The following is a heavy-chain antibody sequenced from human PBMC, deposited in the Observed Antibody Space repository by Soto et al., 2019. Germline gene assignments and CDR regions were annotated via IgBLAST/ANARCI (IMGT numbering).Heavy chain of an antibody. J-gene: IGHJ4*02. V-gene: IGHV4-34*01. CDR2: INHSGST. CDR1: GGSFRGYY. Sequence: SETLSLTCAVYGGSFRGYYWSWIRQPPGKGLEWIGEINHSGSTNYNPSLKSRVTISVHTSKNQFSLKLSSVTAADTAVYYCARSGAGIRLWLRSWRVDYWGQGTLVTVSS. CDR3: ARSGAGIRLWLRSWRVDY. D-gene: IGHD5-18*01.